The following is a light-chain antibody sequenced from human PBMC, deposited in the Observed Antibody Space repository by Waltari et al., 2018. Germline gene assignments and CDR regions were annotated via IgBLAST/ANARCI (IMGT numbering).Light chain of an antibody. CDR1: QSISYW. Sequence: DIQMTQSPSTLSASVVDRVTITCRASQSISYWLDWYQQKPGKAPKLLIYKACSLESGVPSRFGGSGSGTEFTLTISSLQPDDFATYHCQQYNSYPWTFGQGTKVEIK. CDR2: KAC. V-gene: IGKV1-5*03. J-gene: IGKJ1*01. CDR3: QQYNSYPWT.